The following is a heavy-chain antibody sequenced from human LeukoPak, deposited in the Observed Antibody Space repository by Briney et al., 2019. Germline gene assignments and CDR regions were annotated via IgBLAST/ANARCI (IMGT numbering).Heavy chain of an antibody. CDR1: VFTFSLYS. Sequence: PGGSLRLSCGPSVFTFSLYSMIGVRRARGRGREGVSSISGSGGSTFYGDSVKGRFTISRDNSKNPLYMQMNSLRAEETAVYYCAKGGHCSGGSCYSAVYFDYWGQGTLVTVSS. CDR2: ISGSGGST. CDR3: AKGGHCSGGSCYSAVYFDY. V-gene: IGHV3-23*01. J-gene: IGHJ4*02. D-gene: IGHD2-15*01.